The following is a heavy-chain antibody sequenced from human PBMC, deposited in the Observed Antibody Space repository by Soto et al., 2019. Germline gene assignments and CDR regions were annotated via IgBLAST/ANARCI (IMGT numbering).Heavy chain of an antibody. CDR3: AHRVLRTVFGLVTTTAIYFDF. J-gene: IGHJ4*02. V-gene: IGHV2-5*02. CDR1: GFSLTTRGVG. Sequence: GPTQVKPRQTLTLTCTFSGFSLTTRGVGVGWIRQSPGKAPEWLALIYWDDDKRYSPSLKSRLTITKDTSKNQVVLTMADLDPADTATYYCAHRVLRTVFGLVTTTAIYFDFWGQGPPVAVSS. CDR2: IYWDDDK. D-gene: IGHD3-3*01.